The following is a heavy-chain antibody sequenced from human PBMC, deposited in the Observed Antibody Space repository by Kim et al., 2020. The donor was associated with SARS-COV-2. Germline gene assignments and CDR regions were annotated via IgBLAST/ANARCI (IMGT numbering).Heavy chain of an antibody. V-gene: IGHV3-30*18. CDR3: AKDGRGGNPPEYYFDY. J-gene: IGHJ4*02. D-gene: IGHD3-16*02. CDR2: ILYDGSNK. CDR1: GFIFSVFG. Sequence: GGSLRLSCAASGFIFSVFGMHWVRQAPGKGLEWVAVILYDGSNKYYAESVKGRFTISRDNSKNTLYLQMNSPGPEDTAVYYCAKDGRGGNPPEYYFDYWGQGTLVTVSS.